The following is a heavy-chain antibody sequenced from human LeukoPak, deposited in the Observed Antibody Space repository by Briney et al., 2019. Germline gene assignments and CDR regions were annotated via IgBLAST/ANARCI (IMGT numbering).Heavy chain of an antibody. CDR3: ARAPGYYYDSSGYGHFDY. J-gene: IGHJ4*02. CDR2: IIPIFGTA. D-gene: IGHD3-22*01. V-gene: IGHV1-69*13. Sequence: EASVKVSCKASGGTFSSYAISWVRQAPGQGLEWMGGIIPIFGTANYAQKFQGRVTITADESTSTAYMELSSLRSEDTAVYYCARAPGYYYDSSGYGHFDYWGQGTLVTVSS. CDR1: GGTFSSYA.